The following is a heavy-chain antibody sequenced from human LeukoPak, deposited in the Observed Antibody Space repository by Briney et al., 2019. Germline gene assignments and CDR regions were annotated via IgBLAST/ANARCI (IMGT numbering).Heavy chain of an antibody. CDR2: INTYNGNT. J-gene: IGHJ4*02. V-gene: IGHV1-18*01. D-gene: IGHD1-26*01. CDR3: ARDLVDGVGAPGAY. Sequence: ASVKVSCKASGYTFTNYGITWRRQAPGKGLGGRGWINTYNGNTNYAQKLQGRVIITTDTSTSTAYMELRSLRSDDTAVFYCARDLVDGVGAPGAYWGQGALVTVSS. CDR1: GYTFTNYG.